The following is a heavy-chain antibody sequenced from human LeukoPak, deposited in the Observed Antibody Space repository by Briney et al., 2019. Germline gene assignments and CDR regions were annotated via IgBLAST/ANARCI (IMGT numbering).Heavy chain of an antibody. Sequence: KTSETLSLTCAVSGYSISSGYYWGWIRQPPGKGLEWIGEINHSGSTNYNPSLKSRVTISVDTSKNQFSLKLSSVTAADTAVYYCARAGRVGYSRARNNWFDPWGQGTLVTVSS. CDR1: GYSISSGYY. J-gene: IGHJ5*02. V-gene: IGHV4-38-2*01. D-gene: IGHD1-14*01. CDR2: INHSGST. CDR3: ARAGRVGYSRARNNWFDP.